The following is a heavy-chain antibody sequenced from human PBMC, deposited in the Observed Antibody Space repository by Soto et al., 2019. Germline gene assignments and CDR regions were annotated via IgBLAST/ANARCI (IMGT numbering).Heavy chain of an antibody. CDR2: IYPGDSDT. D-gene: IGHD2-2*01. Sequence: GESLKISCKGSGYSFTSYWIGWVLQMPGKGLEWMGIIYPGDSDTRYSPSFQGQVTISADKSISTAYLQWSSLKASDTAMYYCARGVVPAARGTYYYYYMDVWGKGTSVTVSS. J-gene: IGHJ6*03. V-gene: IGHV5-51*01. CDR3: ARGVVPAARGTYYYYYMDV. CDR1: GYSFTSYW.